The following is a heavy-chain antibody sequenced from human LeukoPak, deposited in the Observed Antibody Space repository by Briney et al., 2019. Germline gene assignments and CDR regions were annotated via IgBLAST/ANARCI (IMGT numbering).Heavy chain of an antibody. CDR1: GYTFTAYY. Sequence: ASVKVSCKASGYTFTAYYLFWVRQAPGQGLEWMGWIKPSSGAAKSAQKFQDRVTLTSDPSISTFYMEVTRLTSDDPAVYYCTRGGSDWFYNYFDPWGQGTLVTVSS. J-gene: IGHJ5*02. V-gene: IGHV1-2*02. CDR2: IKPSSGAA. CDR3: TRGGSDWFYNYFDP. D-gene: IGHD6-19*01.